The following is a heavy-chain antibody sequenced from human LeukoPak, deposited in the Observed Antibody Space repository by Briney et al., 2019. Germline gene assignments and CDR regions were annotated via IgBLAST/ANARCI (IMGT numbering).Heavy chain of an antibody. Sequence: GGSLRLSCAASGFIFSNYGMHWVRRAPGKGLEWVAFLRNDESEIFYADSVKGRFTISRDNSKNTLYLQMSSLRDEDTAVYYCVKDTGRGDFWGQGTQVTVSS. V-gene: IGHV3-30*02. CDR1: GFIFSNYG. CDR2: LRNDESEI. CDR3: VKDTGRGDF. D-gene: IGHD1-14*01. J-gene: IGHJ4*02.